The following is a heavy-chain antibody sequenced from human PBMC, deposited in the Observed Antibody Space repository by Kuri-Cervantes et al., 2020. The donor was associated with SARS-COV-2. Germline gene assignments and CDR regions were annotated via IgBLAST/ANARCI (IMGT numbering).Heavy chain of an antibody. V-gene: IGHV3-15*07. J-gene: IGHJ6*02. CDR2: IKSKTDGGTT. Sequence: GESLKISCAASGFTFSNAWMNWVRQAPGKGLEWVGRIKSKTDGGTTDYAAPVKGRFTISRDDSKNTLYLQMNSLKTEDTAVYYCTTGLKVVPAVIGMDVWGQGTTVTVSS. D-gene: IGHD2-2*01. CDR3: TTGLKVVPAVIGMDV. CDR1: GFTFSNAW.